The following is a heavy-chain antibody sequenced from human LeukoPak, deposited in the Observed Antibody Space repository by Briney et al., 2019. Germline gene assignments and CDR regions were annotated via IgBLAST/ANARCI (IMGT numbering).Heavy chain of an antibody. CDR2: IRYSGST. J-gene: IGHJ3*02. D-gene: IGHD2-21*01. CDR3: ARSVSWGLLVRDDAFDI. CDR1: GGSISSYH. V-gene: IGHV4-59*08. Sequence: SETLSLTCTVSGGSISSYHWIWIRQPPGKGLEWIGYIRYSGSTNYNPSLKSRVTTSVDTSKKQFSLKLRSVTAADTAVYYCARSVSWGLLVRDDAFDIWGQGTMVNVSP.